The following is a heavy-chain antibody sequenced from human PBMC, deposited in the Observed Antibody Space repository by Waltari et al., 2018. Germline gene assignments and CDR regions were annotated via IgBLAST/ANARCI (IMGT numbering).Heavy chain of an antibody. CDR1: GFTFRPYS. V-gene: IGHV3-21*06. D-gene: IGHD6-6*01. CDR2: ITSSSNYV. J-gene: IGHJ4*02. CDR3: ARDRVEYSSSGADY. Sequence: EVQLVESGGGLVKPGGSLRLSGVASGFTFRPYSMNWVRQAPGKGLEWVSSITSSSNYVYYADSVKGRFTISRENAKTSLYLQMNSLRAEDTAVYYCARDRVEYSSSGADYWGQGTLVTVSS.